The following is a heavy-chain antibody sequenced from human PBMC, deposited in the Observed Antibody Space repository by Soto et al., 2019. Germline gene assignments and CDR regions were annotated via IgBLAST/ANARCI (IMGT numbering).Heavy chain of an antibody. J-gene: IGHJ4*02. D-gene: IGHD5-12*01. Sequence: SETLSLTCTVSGGSISSGDYYWSWIRQPPGKGLEWIGCIYYSGSTYYNPSLKSRVTISVDTSKNQFSLKLSSVTAADTAVYYCARDEWSTNGYSGYDRGIDYWGQGTLVTVSS. CDR1: GGSISSGDYY. V-gene: IGHV4-30-4*01. CDR3: ARDEWSTNGYSGYDRGIDY. CDR2: IYYSGST.